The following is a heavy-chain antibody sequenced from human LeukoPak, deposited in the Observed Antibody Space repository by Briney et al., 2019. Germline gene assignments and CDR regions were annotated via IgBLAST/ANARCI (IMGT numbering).Heavy chain of an antibody. J-gene: IGHJ4*02. CDR3: ARDSHYYDSSGIPFDY. V-gene: IGHV3-48*04. Sequence: GGSLRLSCAASGFTFSSDSMNWVRQAPGKGLEWVSYISSSSSTIYYADSVKGRFTISRDNAKNSLYLQMNSLRAEDTAVYYCARDSHYYDSSGIPFDYWGQGTLVTVSS. CDR2: ISSSSSTI. CDR1: GFTFSSDS. D-gene: IGHD3-22*01.